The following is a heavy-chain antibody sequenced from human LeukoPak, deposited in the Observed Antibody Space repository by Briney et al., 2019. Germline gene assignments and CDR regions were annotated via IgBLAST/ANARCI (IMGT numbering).Heavy chain of an antibody. CDR3: ARDGGAAAGTGYDY. V-gene: IGHV4-38-2*02. CDR2: IYHSGST. CDR1: GYSISSGYY. Sequence: PSETLSLTCTVSGYSISSGYYWGWIRQPPGKGLEWIGSIYHSGSTYYNPSLKSRVTISVDTSKNQFSLKLSSVTAADTAVYYCARDGGAAAGTGYDYWGQGTLVTVSS. J-gene: IGHJ4*02. D-gene: IGHD6-13*01.